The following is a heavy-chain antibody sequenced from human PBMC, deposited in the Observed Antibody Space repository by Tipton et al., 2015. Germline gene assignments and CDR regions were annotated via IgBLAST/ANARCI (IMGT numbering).Heavy chain of an antibody. CDR3: ARARGRHGGLFDS. D-gene: IGHD4-23*01. Sequence: TLSLTCTVSGGSVSSGSYYWSRIRQPPGKGLEWIGHISFSDTTHYNPSLKSRITISLNTSKNQFSLKRSSVTAADTAVYYCARARGRHGGLFDSWGQGTLVRVSS. J-gene: IGHJ4*02. V-gene: IGHV4-61*01. CDR1: GGSVSSGSYY. CDR2: ISFSDTT.